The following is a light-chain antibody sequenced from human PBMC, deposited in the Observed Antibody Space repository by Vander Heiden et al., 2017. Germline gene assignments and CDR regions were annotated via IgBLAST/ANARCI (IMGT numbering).Light chain of an antibody. V-gene: IGKV1-39*01. CDR3: QQCDSTPRT. CDR2: AAS. Sequence: DIQMTQSPSSLSASVGDRVTITCRASQSISSYLNWYQQKPGKAPKLLIDAASSLQSGVPSRFSGSGSGTDFTLTISSLQPEDFATYYCQQCDSTPRTFGQGTKVEIK. CDR1: QSISSY. J-gene: IGKJ1*01.